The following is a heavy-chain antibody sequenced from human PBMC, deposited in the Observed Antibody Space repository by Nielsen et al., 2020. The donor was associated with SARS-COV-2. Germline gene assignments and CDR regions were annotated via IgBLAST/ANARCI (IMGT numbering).Heavy chain of an antibody. Sequence: ASVKVSCKASGYTFTSYGISWVRHAPGQGLEWMGWISAYNGNTNYAQKLQGRVTMTTDTSTSTAYMELRSLRSDDTAVYYCARGYCSSTSCQGGLDPWGQGTLVTVSS. CDR2: ISAYNGNT. D-gene: IGHD2-2*01. V-gene: IGHV1-18*01. CDR1: GYTFTSYG. J-gene: IGHJ5*02. CDR3: ARGYCSSTSCQGGLDP.